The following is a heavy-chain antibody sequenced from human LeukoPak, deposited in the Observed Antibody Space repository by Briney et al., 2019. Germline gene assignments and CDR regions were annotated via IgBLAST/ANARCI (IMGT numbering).Heavy chain of an antibody. V-gene: IGHV3-74*01. CDR3: ARVTLYYDILTGDEPYYFDY. D-gene: IGHD3-9*01. J-gene: IGHJ4*02. Sequence: PGGSLRLSCAASGFTFSSYWMHWVRQAPGKGLVWVSRINSDGSSTSYADSVKGRFTISRDNAKNTLYLQMNSLRAEDTAVYYCARVTLYYDILTGDEPYYFDYWGQGTLVTASS. CDR2: INSDGSST. CDR1: GFTFSSYW.